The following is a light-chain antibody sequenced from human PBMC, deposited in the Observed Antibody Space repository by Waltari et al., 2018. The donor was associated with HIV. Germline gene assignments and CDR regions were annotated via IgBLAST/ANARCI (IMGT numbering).Light chain of an antibody. V-gene: IGKV1-39*01. CDR2: AAS. CDR3: QQSYSTPPLYT. CDR1: QTISSY. Sequence: DIQMTQSPSSLSASVGDRVTITCRASQTISSYLNWYQQKPGKAPKVLIYAASSLQSGVPSRFSGRGSGTDFTLTISSLQPEDFATYYCQQSYSTPPLYTFGQGTKLEIK. J-gene: IGKJ2*01.